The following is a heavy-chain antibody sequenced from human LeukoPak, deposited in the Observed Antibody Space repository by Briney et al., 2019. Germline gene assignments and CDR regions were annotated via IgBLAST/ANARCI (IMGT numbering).Heavy chain of an antibody. Sequence: GGSLRLSCAASGFTFSSYGMHWVRQAPGKGLEWVAVISYDGSNKYYADSVKGRFTISRDNSKNTLYLQMNSLRAEDTAVYYCAKDRYSSSWGGRYFDYWGQGTLVTVSS. CDR1: GFTFSSYG. CDR3: AKDRYSSSWGGRYFDY. J-gene: IGHJ4*02. D-gene: IGHD6-6*01. CDR2: ISYDGSNK. V-gene: IGHV3-30*18.